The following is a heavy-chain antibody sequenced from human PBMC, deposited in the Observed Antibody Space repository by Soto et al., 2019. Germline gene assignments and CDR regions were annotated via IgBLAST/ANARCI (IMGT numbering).Heavy chain of an antibody. V-gene: IGHV3-23*01. D-gene: IGHD6-19*01. CDR2: MCDSGGSK. Sequence: GGSLRLSCAASGFTFSSYGMHWVRQAPGKGLEWVAAMCDSGGSKYYADSVKGRFTVSRDNSKNTLYLQMNSLRAEDTAVYYCAKVTLRSLGYWGQGTLVTVSS. CDR3: AKVTLRSLGY. CDR1: GFTFSSYG. J-gene: IGHJ4*02.